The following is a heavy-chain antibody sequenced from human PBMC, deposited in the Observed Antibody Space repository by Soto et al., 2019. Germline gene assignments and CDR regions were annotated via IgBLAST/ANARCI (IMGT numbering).Heavy chain of an antibody. CDR2: MNPNSGNT. CDR1: GYTFTSYD. Sequence: QVPLVQSGAEVKKPGASVKDSCKASGYTFTSYDINWVRQATGQGLEWMGWMNPNSGNTGYAQKFQGRVTMTRNTSISTAYTELRSLRSEDTAVYYCARCNIYSRRNWFDPWGQGTLVTVSS. V-gene: IGHV1-8*01. CDR3: ARCNIYSRRNWFDP. D-gene: IGHD6-13*01. J-gene: IGHJ5*02.